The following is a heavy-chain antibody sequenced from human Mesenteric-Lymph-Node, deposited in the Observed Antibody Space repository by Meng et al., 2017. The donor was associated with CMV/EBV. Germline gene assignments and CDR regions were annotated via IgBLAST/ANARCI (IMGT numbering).Heavy chain of an antibody. V-gene: IGHV3-23*01. CDR1: GIIFSSYA. CDR2: ISVSGGTT. D-gene: IGHD3-3*01. Sequence: EVQLLESGGGLVQLGGSLRLSCAASGIIFSSYAMSWVRQAPGKGLEWVSAISVSGGTTYYKDSVKGRFTISRDNSDNMLYLQMNSLRAEDTAVYYCAKGYGLFNYWGRGTLVTVSS. J-gene: IGHJ4*02. CDR3: AKGYGLFNY.